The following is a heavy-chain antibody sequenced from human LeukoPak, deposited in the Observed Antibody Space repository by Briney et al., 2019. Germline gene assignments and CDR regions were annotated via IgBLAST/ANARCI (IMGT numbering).Heavy chain of an antibody. CDR2: IYYSGST. V-gene: IGHV4-31*03. CDR1: GGSISSGGYY. Sequence: PSQTLSLTCTVSGGSISSGGYYWSWIRQHPGTGLEWIGYIYYSGSTYYNPSLKSRVTISVDTSKNQFPLKLSSVTAADTAVYYCARGHLSIVGAYNWFDPWGQGTLVTVSS. J-gene: IGHJ5*02. CDR3: ARGHLSIVGAYNWFDP. D-gene: IGHD1-26*01.